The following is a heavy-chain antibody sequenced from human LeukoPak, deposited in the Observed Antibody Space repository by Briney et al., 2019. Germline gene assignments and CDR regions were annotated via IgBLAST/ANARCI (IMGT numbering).Heavy chain of an antibody. V-gene: IGHV1-2*02. J-gene: IGHJ4*02. CDR3: ARIQPDYGGNPLPDY. CDR1: GYTFTGYY. D-gene: IGHD4-23*01. CDR2: INPNSGGT. Sequence: GASVKVSCKASGYTFTGYYMHWVRQAPGQGLEWMGWINPNSGGTNYAQKFQGRVTMTRDTSISTAYMELSRLRSDDTAVYYCARIQPDYGGNPLPDYWGQGTLVTVSS.